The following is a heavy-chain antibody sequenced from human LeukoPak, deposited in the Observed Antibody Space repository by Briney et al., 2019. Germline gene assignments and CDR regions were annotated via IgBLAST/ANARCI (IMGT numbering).Heavy chain of an antibody. CDR1: GFTLSSYV. CDR3: AKEESQWLVRPGFDY. CDR2: ISYDGSNK. Sequence: GGSLRLSCATSGFTLSSYVMHWVRQAPGKGLEWVAVISYDGSNKYYADSVKGRFTISRDNSKNTLYLQMNSLRAEDTAVYYCAKEESQWLVRPGFDYWGQGTLVTVSS. V-gene: IGHV3-30*18. J-gene: IGHJ4*02. D-gene: IGHD6-19*01.